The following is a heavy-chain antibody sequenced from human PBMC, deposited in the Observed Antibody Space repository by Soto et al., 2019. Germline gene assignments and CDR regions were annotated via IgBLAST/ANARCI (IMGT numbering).Heavy chain of an antibody. CDR2: IYPGDSDT. CDR1: GYSFTSYW. CDR3: ASTEVAATGYYYYGTDV. J-gene: IGHJ6*02. D-gene: IGHD2-15*01. Sequence: PGESLKISCKGSGYSFTSYWIGWLRQMPVKGMEWMGIIYPGDSDTRYSPSFQGQVTISADKSISTAYLQWSSLQTSDTAMYYCASTEVAATGYYYYGTDVWGQGTTVTVSS. V-gene: IGHV5-51*01.